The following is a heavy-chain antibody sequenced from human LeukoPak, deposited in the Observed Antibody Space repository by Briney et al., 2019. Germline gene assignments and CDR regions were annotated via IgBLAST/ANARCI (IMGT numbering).Heavy chain of an antibody. CDR3: ARQGSVAVAPAWFDP. CDR2: ISSSGSTI. J-gene: IGHJ5*02. V-gene: IGHV3-11*01. CDR1: GFTFSDYY. Sequence: GGSLRLSCAASGFTFSDYYMSWIRQAPGKGLEWVSYISSSGSTIYYADSVKGRFTISRDNAKNSLYLQMNSLRAEDTAVYYCARQGSVAVAPAWFDPWGQGTLVTVSS. D-gene: IGHD6-19*01.